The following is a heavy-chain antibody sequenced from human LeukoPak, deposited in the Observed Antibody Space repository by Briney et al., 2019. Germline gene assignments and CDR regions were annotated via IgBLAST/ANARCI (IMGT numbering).Heavy chain of an antibody. D-gene: IGHD2-15*01. CDR2: INSDGSST. CDR1: GFTFSSYW. V-gene: IGHV3-74*01. Sequence: GSLRLSCAASGFTFSSYWMHWVRQAPGKGLVWVSRINSDGSSTSYADSVKGRFTISRDNAKNTLYLQMNSLRAEDTAVYYCARGPGYCSSGSCYKDFDYWGQGTLVTVSS. J-gene: IGHJ4*02. CDR3: ARGPGYCSSGSCYKDFDY.